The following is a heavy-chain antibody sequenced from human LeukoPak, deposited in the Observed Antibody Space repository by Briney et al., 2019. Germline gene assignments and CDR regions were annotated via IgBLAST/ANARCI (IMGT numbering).Heavy chain of an antibody. CDR3: ARRSGIAVAGAFDY. CDR1: GFTFSSYS. Sequence: SGGSLRLSCAASGFTFSSYSMNWVRQAPGKGLEWVSSISSGSSYIYYADSVKGRFTISRDNSKNTLYLQMNSLRAEDTAVYYCARRSGIAVAGAFDYWGQGTLVTVSS. J-gene: IGHJ4*02. V-gene: IGHV3-21*04. CDR2: ISSGSSYI. D-gene: IGHD6-19*01.